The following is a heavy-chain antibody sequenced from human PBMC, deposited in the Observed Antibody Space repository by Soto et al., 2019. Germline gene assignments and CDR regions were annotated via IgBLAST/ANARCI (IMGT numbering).Heavy chain of an antibody. V-gene: IGHV4-4*07. CDR1: GGSISSYC. Sequence: SETLSLTCTVSGGSISSYCWSWIRQPAGKGLEWIGRIYTSGSTNYNPSLKSRVTMSVDTSKDQFSLKLSSVTAADTAVYYCAREQTSPIAAAGTVDPWGQGTLVTVSS. J-gene: IGHJ5*02. CDR3: AREQTSPIAAAGTVDP. D-gene: IGHD6-13*01. CDR2: IYTSGST.